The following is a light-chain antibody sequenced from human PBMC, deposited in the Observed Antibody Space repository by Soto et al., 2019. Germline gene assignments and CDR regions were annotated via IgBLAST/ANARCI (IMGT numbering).Light chain of an antibody. J-gene: IGKJ1*01. CDR1: QSICSRC. V-gene: IGKV3-20*01. CDR3: QQCGTTPWT. Sequence: ETVLTQSPGTLSLSPGERVTLSCRASQSICSRCLAWYQQKPGQSPRLLISGASSRATGIPDRFSGSGSGTDFTLTISRLEPEDFAVYYCQQCGTTPWTLGQGTKVGIK. CDR2: GAS.